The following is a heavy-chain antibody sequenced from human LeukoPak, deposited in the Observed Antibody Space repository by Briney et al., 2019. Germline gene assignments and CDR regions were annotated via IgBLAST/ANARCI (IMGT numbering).Heavy chain of an antibody. Sequence: ASVNVSCKASGYTFTIYGISWVRQAPGQVLEWMGWISAYNVNTNYAQKLQGRVTMTTDTSTSTAYMELRSLISDDTAVYYCARDHVFGVWQHWGQGTLVNVSS. J-gene: IGHJ1*01. D-gene: IGHD3-10*01. CDR2: ISAYNVNT. CDR1: GYTFTIYG. V-gene: IGHV1-18*01. CDR3: ARDHVFGVWQH.